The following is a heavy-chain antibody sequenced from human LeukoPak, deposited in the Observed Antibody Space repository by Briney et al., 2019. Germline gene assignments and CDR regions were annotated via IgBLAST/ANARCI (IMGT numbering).Heavy chain of an antibody. V-gene: IGHV3-30*18. CDR3: AKSPGGEWLYYFDY. D-gene: IGHD3-3*01. CDR1: GFTFSSYG. J-gene: IGHJ4*02. CDR2: ISYDGSNK. Sequence: GGSLRLSCAASGFTFSSYGMHWVRQAPGKGLEWVAVISYDGSNKYYADSVKGRFTISRDNSKNTLYLQMNSLRAEDTAVYYCAKSPGGEWLYYFDYWGQGTLVTVSS.